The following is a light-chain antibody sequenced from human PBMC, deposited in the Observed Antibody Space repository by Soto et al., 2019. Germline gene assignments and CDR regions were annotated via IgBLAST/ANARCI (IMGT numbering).Light chain of an antibody. CDR3: SSYTYTSTLVI. V-gene: IGLV2-14*03. Sequence: QSALTQPASVSGSPGQSIAISCTGTSSDVGAHNYVSWYQQHPGKAPKLIIYDVSNRPSGVSTRFSAFKSGNTASLTISGLQAEDEADHYCSSYTYTSTLVIFGGGTKLTVL. J-gene: IGLJ2*01. CDR1: SSDVGAHNY. CDR2: DVS.